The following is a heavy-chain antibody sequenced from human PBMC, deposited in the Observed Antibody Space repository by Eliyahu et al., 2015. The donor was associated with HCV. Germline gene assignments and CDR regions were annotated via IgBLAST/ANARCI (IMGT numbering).Heavy chain of an antibody. J-gene: IGHJ6*02. CDR2: IYPGDSET. V-gene: IGHV5-51*01. Sequence: EVQLVQSGAEVKKPGESLKISCYDSGYSFTNHWIGWVRQMPGKGLEWMGIIYPGDSETTYSPSFQGHVTISVDKSISTAYLQWSSLKASDTAMYYCARQQLYPLRYPMDVWGQGTTVTVSS. CDR1: GYSFTNHW. D-gene: IGHD5-18*01. CDR3: ARQQLYPLRYPMDV.